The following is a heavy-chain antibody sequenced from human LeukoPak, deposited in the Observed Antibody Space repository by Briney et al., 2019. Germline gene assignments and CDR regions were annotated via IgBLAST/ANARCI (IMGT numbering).Heavy chain of an antibody. V-gene: IGHV1-69*06. CDR3: ARATTGYSSGWYNWFDP. Sequence: SVKVSCKASGGTFSSYAISWVRQAPGQGLEWMGGIIPIFGTANYAQKFQGRVTITADKSTSTAYMELSSLRSEDTAVYYCARATTGYSSGWYNWFDPWGQGTLVTVSS. CDR1: GGTFSSYA. J-gene: IGHJ5*02. CDR2: IIPIFGTA. D-gene: IGHD6-19*01.